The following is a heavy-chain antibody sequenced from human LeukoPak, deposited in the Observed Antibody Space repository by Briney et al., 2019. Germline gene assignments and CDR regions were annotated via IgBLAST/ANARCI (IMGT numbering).Heavy chain of an antibody. Sequence: ASVKVSCKASGYTFTSYYMHWVRQAPGQGLEWMGIINPSGGSTSYAQKFQGGVTMTRDTSTSTVYMELSSLRSEDTAVYYCARDFSADDSSYNYGYWGQGTLVTVSS. CDR1: GYTFTSYY. CDR2: INPSGGST. J-gene: IGHJ4*02. D-gene: IGHD3-22*01. V-gene: IGHV1-46*01. CDR3: ARDFSADDSSYNYGY.